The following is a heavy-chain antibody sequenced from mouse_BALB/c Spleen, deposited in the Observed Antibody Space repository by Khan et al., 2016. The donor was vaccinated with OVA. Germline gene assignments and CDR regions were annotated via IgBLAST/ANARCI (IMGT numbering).Heavy chain of an antibody. V-gene: IGHV5-6*01. CDR1: GFTFRNYS. J-gene: IGHJ3*01. Sequence: EVQLVESGADLVKPGGSLKLSCAASGFTFRNYSMSWVRQTPDKRLEWVGSISSGGDYTYYPDSVKGRFTISRDNSKNTPYLQMSDLKSEDTAMYYCADHLTVLCAYWGKGTGVTVSA. CDR2: ISSGGDYT. D-gene: IGHD1-1*01. CDR3: ADHLTVLCAY.